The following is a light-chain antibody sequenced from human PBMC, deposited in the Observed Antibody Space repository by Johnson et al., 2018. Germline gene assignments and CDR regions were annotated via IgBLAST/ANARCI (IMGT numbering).Light chain of an antibody. Sequence: QSVLTQPPSVSAAPGQKVTISCSGSSSNIGHNYVSWYQQLPGTAPKLLIYENNKRPSGIPDRFSGSKSGTSATLGFPGLHTGDEADYYCGTWDSRLSAGNVFGTGTKVTVL. CDR1: SSNIGHNY. V-gene: IGLV1-51*02. CDR3: GTWDSRLSAGNV. J-gene: IGLJ1*01. CDR2: ENN.